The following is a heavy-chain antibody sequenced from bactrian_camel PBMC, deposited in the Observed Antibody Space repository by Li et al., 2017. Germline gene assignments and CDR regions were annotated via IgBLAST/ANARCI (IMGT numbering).Heavy chain of an antibody. J-gene: IGHJ4*01. V-gene: IGHV3S67*01. Sequence: DVQLVESGGGSVRPGGSLRLSCTVSGLTSSRYCMAWFRQVSGTKREIVASINSSGGTGYADSVSGRFTISQDNTDNTLYLQLDNLKAEDTAIYYCASDPWWRGSRCYLARRTNIWGQGTQVTVS. D-gene: IGHD6*01. CDR1: GLTSSRYC. CDR2: INSSGGT. CDR3: ASDPWWRGSRCYLARRTNI.